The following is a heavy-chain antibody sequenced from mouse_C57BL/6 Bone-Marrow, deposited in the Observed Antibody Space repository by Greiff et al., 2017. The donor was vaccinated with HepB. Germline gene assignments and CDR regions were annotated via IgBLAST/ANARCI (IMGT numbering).Heavy chain of an antibody. CDR2: ISNGGGST. CDR1: GFTFSDYY. J-gene: IGHJ4*01. Sequence: EVMLVESGGGLVQPGGSLKLSCAASGFTFSDYYMYWVRQTPEKRLEWVAYISNGGGSTYYPDTVKGRFTISRDNAKNTLYLQMSRLKSEDTAMYYCARPSYYYGSSPGYWGQGTSVTVSS. D-gene: IGHD1-1*01. V-gene: IGHV5-12*01. CDR3: ARPSYYYGSSPGY.